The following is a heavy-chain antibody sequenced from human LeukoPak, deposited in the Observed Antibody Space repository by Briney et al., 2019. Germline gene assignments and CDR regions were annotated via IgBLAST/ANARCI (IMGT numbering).Heavy chain of an antibody. CDR1: GGSISSYY. Sequence: SETLSLTCTVSGGSISSYYWSWIRQPPGKGLEWIGYIYYSGSTNYNPSLKSRVTISVDTSKNQFSLKLSSVTAAETAVYYCARDVAVAGQFDYWGQGTLVTVSS. D-gene: IGHD6-19*01. V-gene: IGHV4-59*01. CDR3: ARDVAVAGQFDY. J-gene: IGHJ4*02. CDR2: IYYSGST.